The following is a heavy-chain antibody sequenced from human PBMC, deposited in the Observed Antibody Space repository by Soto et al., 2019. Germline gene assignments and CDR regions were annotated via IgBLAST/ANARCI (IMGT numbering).Heavy chain of an antibody. CDR1: GFTFSSYA. CDR2: ISGSGGST. D-gene: IGHD4-4*01. Sequence: GGSLRLSCAASGFTFSSYAMSWVRQAPGKGLEWVSAISGSGGSTYYADSVKGRFTISRDNSKNTLYLQMNSLRAEDTAVYYCAKGFTVTTLSRPYYFDYWGQGTLVTVSS. CDR3: AKGFTVTTLSRPYYFDY. V-gene: IGHV3-23*01. J-gene: IGHJ4*02.